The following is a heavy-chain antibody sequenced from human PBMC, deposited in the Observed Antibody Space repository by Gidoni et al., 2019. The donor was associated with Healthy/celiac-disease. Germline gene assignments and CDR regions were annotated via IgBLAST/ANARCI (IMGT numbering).Heavy chain of an antibody. CDR2: IYYSGST. CDR3: ARHSRWLLTKTYYFDY. CDR1: GGSISSYY. D-gene: IGHD1-26*01. V-gene: IGHV4-59*08. J-gene: IGHJ4*02. Sequence: QVQLQESGPGLVKPSETLSLTCTVSGGSISSYYWSWIRQPPGKGLEWIGYIYYSGSTNYNPSLKSRVTISVDTSKNQFSLKLSSVTAADTAVYYCARHSRWLLTKTYYFDYWGQGTLVTVSS.